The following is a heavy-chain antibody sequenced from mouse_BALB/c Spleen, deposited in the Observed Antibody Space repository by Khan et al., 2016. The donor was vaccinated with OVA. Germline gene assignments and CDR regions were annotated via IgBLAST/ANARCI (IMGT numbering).Heavy chain of an antibody. D-gene: IGHD1-1*01. V-gene: IGHV3-2*02. J-gene: IGHJ2*01. Sequence: EVELVESGPGLVKPSQSLSLTCTVTGYSITSGYAWNWIRQFPGNKLEWMGYISYSGGTSYNPSLKSRISITRDTSKNQFFLQVNSVTTEDTSTYYCARGNYYGYYFDYWGQGTTLTVSS. CDR1: GYSITSGYA. CDR2: ISYSGGT. CDR3: ARGNYYGYYFDY.